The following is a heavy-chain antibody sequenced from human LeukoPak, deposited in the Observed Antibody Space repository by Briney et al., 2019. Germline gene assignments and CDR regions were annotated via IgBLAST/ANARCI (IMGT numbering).Heavy chain of an antibody. CDR1: GYTFTSYG. CDR3: ARDVYSSGWTTYRCFDY. CDR2: ISAYNGNT. D-gene: IGHD6-19*01. V-gene: IGHV1-18*01. J-gene: IGHJ4*02. Sequence: GASVKVSCKASGYTFTSYGISWVRQAPGQGLEWMGWISAYNGNTNYAQKLQGRVTMTTDTSTSTAYMELRSLRSDDTAVYYCARDVYSSGWTTYRCFDYWGQGTLVTVSS.